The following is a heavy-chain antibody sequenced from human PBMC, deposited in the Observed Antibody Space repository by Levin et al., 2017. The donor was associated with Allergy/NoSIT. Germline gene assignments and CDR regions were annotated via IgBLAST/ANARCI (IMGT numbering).Heavy chain of an antibody. CDR1: GFTFSSYG. V-gene: IGHV3-30*18. CDR2: ISYDGSNK. J-gene: IGHJ6*02. Sequence: AGGSLRLSCAASGFTFSSYGMHWVRQAPGKGLEWVAVISYDGSNKYYADSVKGRFTISRDNSKNTLYLQMNSLRAEDTAVYYCAKGETYYDILTGAPDYYDYYGMDVWGQGTTVTVSS. D-gene: IGHD3-9*01. CDR3: AKGETYYDILTGAPDYYDYYGMDV.